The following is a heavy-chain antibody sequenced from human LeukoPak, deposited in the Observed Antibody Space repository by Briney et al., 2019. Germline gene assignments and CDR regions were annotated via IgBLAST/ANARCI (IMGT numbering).Heavy chain of an antibody. V-gene: IGHV4-59*01. CDR3: ARVNSGSHWYFDL. CDR2: IYYSGST. D-gene: IGHD3-10*01. Sequence: SETLSLTCTVSGGSISSYYWSWIRQPPGKGLEWIGYIYYSGSTNYNPSLKSRVTISVDTSKNQFSLKLTSVTAADTGVYYCARVNSGSHWYFDLWGRGTLVTVSS. CDR1: GGSISSYY. J-gene: IGHJ2*01.